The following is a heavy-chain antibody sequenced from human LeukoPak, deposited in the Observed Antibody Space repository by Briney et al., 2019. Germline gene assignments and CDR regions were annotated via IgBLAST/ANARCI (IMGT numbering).Heavy chain of an antibody. J-gene: IGHJ6*03. D-gene: IGHD4-11*01. Sequence: SGTLSLTCTVSGYSISSGYYWGWIRQPPGKGLEWIGSIYHSGSTYYNPSLKSRVTISVDTSKNQFSLKLSSVTAADTAVYYCARRAVTGLYYYYYMDVWGKRTTVTVSS. CDR2: IYHSGST. CDR1: GYSISSGYY. V-gene: IGHV4-38-2*02. CDR3: ARRAVTGLYYYYYMDV.